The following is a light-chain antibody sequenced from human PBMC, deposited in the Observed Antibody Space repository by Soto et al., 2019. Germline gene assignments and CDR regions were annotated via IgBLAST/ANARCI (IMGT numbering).Light chain of an antibody. CDR2: KVS. CDR1: RSLVHSDGNTY. V-gene: IGKV2-30*02. Sequence: VVMTQSPLSLPVTLGQPASISCRSGRSLVHSDGNTYLNWFQQRPGQSPRRLIYKVSNRDSGVPDRLSGSGSGTDFTVKISMVEAADVGIYYWLQSIRWPYTFGQGTRLESK. CDR3: LQSIRWPYT. J-gene: IGKJ2*01.